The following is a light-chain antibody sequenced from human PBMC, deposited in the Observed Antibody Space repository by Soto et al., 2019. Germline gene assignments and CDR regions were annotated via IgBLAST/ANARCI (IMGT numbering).Light chain of an antibody. V-gene: IGLV1-44*01. CDR3: AAWDDSLKGV. J-gene: IGLJ1*01. CDR2: SNN. Sequence: QSFLTQPPSASGTPGQRVTISCSGSSSNIGSNTVNWYQQLPGTAPKLLIYSNNQRPSGVPDRFSGSKSGTSASLAISGLQSEDEADYYCAAWDDSLKGVFGTGTKVTVL. CDR1: SSNIGSNT.